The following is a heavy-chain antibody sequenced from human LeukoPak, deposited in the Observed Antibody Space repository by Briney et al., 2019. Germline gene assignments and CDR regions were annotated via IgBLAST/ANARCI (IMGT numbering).Heavy chain of an antibody. CDR1: GFTFSSYS. V-gene: IGHV3-21*01. CDR2: ISTSSIYI. Sequence: GSLRLSCAASGFTFSSYSMNWVRQAPGKGLEWVSSISTSSIYIYYADSMKGRFTISRDNAKNSLYLQMNSLRAEDTAVYYCARVIAAADRRAFDIWGQGTMVTVSS. D-gene: IGHD6-13*01. CDR3: ARVIAAADRRAFDI. J-gene: IGHJ3*02.